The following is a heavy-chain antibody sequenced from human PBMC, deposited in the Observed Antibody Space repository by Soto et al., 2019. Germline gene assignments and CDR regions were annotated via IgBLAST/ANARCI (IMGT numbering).Heavy chain of an antibody. Sequence: QVQLVQSGAEVKKPGSSVKVSCKASGGTFSSYTISWVRQAPGQGLEWMGRIIPILGIANYAQKFQGRVTITADKSTSTAYMELSSLRSEDTAVYYCAGETSSGWYEFDDYYMDVWGKGTTVTVSS. CDR1: GGTFSSYT. J-gene: IGHJ6*03. D-gene: IGHD6-19*01. CDR3: AGETSSGWYEFDDYYMDV. CDR2: IIPILGIA. V-gene: IGHV1-69*08.